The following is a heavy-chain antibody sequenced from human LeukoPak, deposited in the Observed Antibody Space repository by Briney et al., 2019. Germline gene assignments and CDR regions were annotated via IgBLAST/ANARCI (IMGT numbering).Heavy chain of an antibody. Sequence: GGSLRLSCAASGFTFSNYGMHWVRQAPGKGLEWVSSISSSSSYIYYADSVKGRFTISRDNAKNSLYLQMNSLRAEDTAVYYCARDLGVQHWGQGTLVTVSS. V-gene: IGHV3-21*01. CDR1: GFTFSNYG. CDR2: ISSSSSYI. CDR3: ARDLGVQH. J-gene: IGHJ1*01.